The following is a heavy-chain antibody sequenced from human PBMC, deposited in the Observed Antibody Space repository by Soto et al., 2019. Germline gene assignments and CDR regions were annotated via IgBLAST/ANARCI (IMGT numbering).Heavy chain of an antibody. Sequence: ASVKVSCKVSGYTLTELSMHWVRQAPGKGLEWMGGFDPEDGETIYAQKFQGRVTMTEDTSTDTAYMELSSLRSEDTAVYYCATDSSGWLNFDYWGQGTLVTAPQ. CDR3: ATDSSGWLNFDY. CDR1: GYTLTELS. D-gene: IGHD6-19*01. J-gene: IGHJ4*02. V-gene: IGHV1-24*01. CDR2: FDPEDGET.